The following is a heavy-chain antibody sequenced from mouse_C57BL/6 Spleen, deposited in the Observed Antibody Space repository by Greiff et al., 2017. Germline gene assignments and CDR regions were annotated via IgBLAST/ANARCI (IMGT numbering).Heavy chain of an antibody. CDR2: INPNNGGT. J-gene: IGHJ3*01. Sequence: EVQLQQSGPELVKPGASVKISCKASGYTFTDYYMNWVKQSHGKSLEWIGDINPNNGGTSYNQKFKGKATLTVDKSSSTAYMELRSLTSEDSAVYYCARSLYDGYYRSLFAYWGQGTLVTVSA. V-gene: IGHV1-26*01. D-gene: IGHD2-3*01. CDR3: ARSLYDGYYRSLFAY. CDR1: GYTFTDYY.